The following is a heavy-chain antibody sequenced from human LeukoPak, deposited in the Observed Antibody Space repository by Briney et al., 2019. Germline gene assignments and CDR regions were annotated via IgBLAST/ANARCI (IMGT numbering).Heavy chain of an antibody. V-gene: IGHV3-23*01. CDR2: VSGSGAGT. D-gene: IGHD5-24*01. J-gene: IGHJ4*02. Sequence: GGSLRLSCAASGFTFSTYAMTWVRQAPGRGLEWVSAVSGSGAGTYYADSVKGRFTISRDNSKNTLYLQMNSLRAEDTAVYYCAKSDDYNDRYYFVSWGQGTLVTVSS. CDR1: GFTFSTYA. CDR3: AKSDDYNDRYYFVS.